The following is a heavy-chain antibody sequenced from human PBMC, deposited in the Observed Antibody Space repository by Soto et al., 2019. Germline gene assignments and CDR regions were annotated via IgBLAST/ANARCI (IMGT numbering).Heavy chain of an antibody. V-gene: IGHV4-59*01. D-gene: IGHD3-22*01. J-gene: IGHJ4*02. CDR3: AREDYYDSSGYYYDRY. CDR2: IYYSGST. Sequence: SETLSLTCTVSGGSISSYYCSWIRQPPGKGLEWIGYIYYSGSTNYNPSLKSRVTISVDTSKNQFSLKLSSVTAADTAVYYCAREDYYDSSGYYYDRYWGQGTLVTVSS. CDR1: GGSISSYY.